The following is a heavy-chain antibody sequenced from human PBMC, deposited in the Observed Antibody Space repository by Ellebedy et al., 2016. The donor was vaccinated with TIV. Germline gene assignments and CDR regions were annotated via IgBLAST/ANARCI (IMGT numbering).Heavy chain of an antibody. CDR2: INHSGNT. CDR3: ASNPPAAPGPSRNY. V-gene: IGHV4-34*01. Sequence: SETLSLTXAVYGGSLRGFYLSWIRQSPGKGLEWLGEINHSGNTNYNPSLESRLTISVDTSKNHFSLKMTSVTAADTAVYFCASNPPAAPGPSRNYWGQGTLVTVSS. D-gene: IGHD6-13*01. J-gene: IGHJ4*02. CDR1: GGSLRGFY.